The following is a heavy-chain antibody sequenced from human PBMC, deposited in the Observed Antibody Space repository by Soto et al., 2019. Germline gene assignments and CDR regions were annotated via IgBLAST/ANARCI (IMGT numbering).Heavy chain of an antibody. D-gene: IGHD6-25*01. CDR3: ARSWYSSEGVYFDY. Sequence: QLQLQESGPGLVKPSETLSLTCTVSGGSISSSSYYWGWIRQPPGKGLEWIGSIYYSGSTYYNPSLKSRVTISVDTSKNQFSLKLSSVTAADTAVYYCARSWYSSEGVYFDYWGQGTLVTVSS. J-gene: IGHJ4*02. CDR2: IYYSGST. V-gene: IGHV4-39*01. CDR1: GGSISSSSYY.